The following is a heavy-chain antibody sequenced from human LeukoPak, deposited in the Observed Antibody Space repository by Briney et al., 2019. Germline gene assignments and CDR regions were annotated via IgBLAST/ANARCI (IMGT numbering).Heavy chain of an antibody. CDR3: ARGGYCSSTSCPTYYFDY. CDR1: GGTFISYA. Sequence: ASVKVSCKASGGTFISYAISWVRQAPGQGLEWMGGIIPIFGTANYAQKFQGRVTITTDESTSTAYMELSSLRSEDTAVYYCARGGYCSSTSCPTYYFDYWGQGTLVTVSS. D-gene: IGHD2-2*01. CDR2: IIPIFGTA. J-gene: IGHJ4*02. V-gene: IGHV1-69*05.